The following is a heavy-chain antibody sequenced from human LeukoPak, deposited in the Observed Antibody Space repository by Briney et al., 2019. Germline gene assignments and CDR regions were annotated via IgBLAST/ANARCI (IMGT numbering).Heavy chain of an antibody. CDR2: FDPEDGET. D-gene: IGHD3-10*01. CDR1: GYTLTELS. J-gene: IGHJ4*02. V-gene: IGHV1-24*01. Sequence: GASVKVSCKVSGYTLTELSMHWVRQAPGKGLEWMGGFDPEDGETIYAQKFQGRVTMTEDTSTDTAYMELSSLRSEDTAVYYCARGFAMVRGVIPTILRYWGQGTLVTVSS. CDR3: ARGFAMVRGVIPTILRY.